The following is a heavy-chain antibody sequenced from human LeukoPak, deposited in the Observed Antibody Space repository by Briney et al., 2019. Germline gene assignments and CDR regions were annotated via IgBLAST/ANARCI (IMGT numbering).Heavy chain of an antibody. CDR2: IYPGDSDT. Sequence: PGESLKISCNSSGYIYTSYWIGWVRQMPGKGLEWMGLIYPGDSDTKYSPPFQGQVTISADKSISTAYLQWSSLKASDTAMYFCARHWDYGDYVGYYYGMDVWGQGTTVTVSS. CDR1: GYIYTSYW. J-gene: IGHJ6*02. V-gene: IGHV5-51*01. D-gene: IGHD4-17*01. CDR3: ARHWDYGDYVGYYYGMDV.